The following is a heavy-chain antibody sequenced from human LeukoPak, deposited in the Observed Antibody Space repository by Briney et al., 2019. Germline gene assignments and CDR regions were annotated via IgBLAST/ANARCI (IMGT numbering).Heavy chain of an antibody. CDR2: ISSSSGTI. J-gene: IGHJ3*02. D-gene: IGHD3-10*01. CDR3: ATHELKDAFDI. Sequence: GGSLRLSCAASGFTFTTYSLNWVRQAPGKGLEWVSYISSSSGTIYYADSVKGRFTISRDNAKHSLYLQMSSLRAEDTAVYYCATHELKDAFDIWGQGTMVTVSS. V-gene: IGHV3-48*01. CDR1: GFTFTTYS.